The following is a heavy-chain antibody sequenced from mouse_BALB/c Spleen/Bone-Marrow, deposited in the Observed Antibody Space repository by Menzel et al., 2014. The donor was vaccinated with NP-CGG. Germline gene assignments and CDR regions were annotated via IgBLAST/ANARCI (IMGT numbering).Heavy chain of an antibody. J-gene: IGHJ2*01. CDR3: ARPYYRYLYFDY. CDR1: GFDFSRYW. CDR2: INPDSRTI. D-gene: IGHD2-14*01. V-gene: IGHV4-1*02. Sequence: VQLKHSGGGLVQPGRSLKLSCAASGFDFSRYWMNWVRQAPGKGLEWIGEINPDSRTINYTPSLKDKFIISRDNAKNTLYLQMSKVRSEDTALYYCARPYYRYLYFDYWGQGTTLTVSS.